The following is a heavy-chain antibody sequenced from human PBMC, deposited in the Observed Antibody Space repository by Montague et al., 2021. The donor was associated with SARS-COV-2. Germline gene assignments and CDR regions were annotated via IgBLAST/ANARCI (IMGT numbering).Heavy chain of an antibody. V-gene: IGHV4-31*03. Sequence: TLSLTCTVSGGSISSGGYYWSWIRQHPGKGLEWIGYIYYSGSTYYNPSLKSRVTISVDTSKNQSSLKLSSVTAAYTAVSYCARVSGLTIFGVFVPLDYWCQVTLVPVSS. CDR1: GGSISSGGYY. J-gene: IGHJ4*02. CDR3: ARVSGLTIFGVFVPLDY. D-gene: IGHD3-3*01. CDR2: IYYSGST.